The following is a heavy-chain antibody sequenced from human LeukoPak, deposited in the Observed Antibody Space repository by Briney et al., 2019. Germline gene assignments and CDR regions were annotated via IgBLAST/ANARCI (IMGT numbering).Heavy chain of an antibody. CDR1: GGSFSGYY. V-gene: IGHV4-34*01. Sequence: SETLSLTCAVYGGSFSGYYWSWIRQPPGKGLEWIGEINHSGSTNYNPSLKSRVTISVDTSKNQFSLQLNSVTLEDTAVYYCARDSNWNDGSFDYWGQGTLVTVSS. CDR2: INHSGST. J-gene: IGHJ4*02. CDR3: ARDSNWNDGSFDY. D-gene: IGHD1-1*01.